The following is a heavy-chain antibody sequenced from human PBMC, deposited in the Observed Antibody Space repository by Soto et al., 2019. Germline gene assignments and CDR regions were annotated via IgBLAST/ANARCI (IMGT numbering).Heavy chain of an antibody. V-gene: IGHV3-48*03. CDR1: GFTFSSYE. CDR2: ISSSGSTI. CDR3: ARVYMVRGSLGPYYYYGMDV. J-gene: IGHJ6*02. Sequence: GGSLRLSCAASGFTFSSYEMNWVRQAPGKGLEWVSYISSSGSTIYYADSVKGRFTISRDNAKNSLYLQMNSLRAEDAAVYYCARVYMVRGSLGPYYYYGMDVWGQGTTVTVSS. D-gene: IGHD3-10*01.